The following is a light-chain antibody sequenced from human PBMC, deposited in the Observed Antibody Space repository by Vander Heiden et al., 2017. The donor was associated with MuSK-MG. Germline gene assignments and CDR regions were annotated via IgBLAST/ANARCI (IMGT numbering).Light chain of an antibody. CDR1: RSNIGSNT. J-gene: IGLJ2*01. V-gene: IGLV1-44*01. CDR2: SNN. Sequence: QSVLTQPPSASGTPGQRVTISCSGSRSNIGSNTVNWYQHLPGTAPKLLIYSNNQRPSGVPDRFSGSKSGTSASLASSGLQSEDEADYYCLAWDDSLNVLVFGGGTKLTVL. CDR3: LAWDDSLNVLV.